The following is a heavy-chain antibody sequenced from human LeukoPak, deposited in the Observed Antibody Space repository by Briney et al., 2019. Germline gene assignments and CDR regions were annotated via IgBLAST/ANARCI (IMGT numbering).Heavy chain of an antibody. CDR3: ARRGNDYYDSSGYYPPFDY. CDR2: IFPGDSDT. CDR1: GYSFTSYW. Sequence: GESLKISCKGSGYSFTSYWIGWVRQMPGKGLEWMGIIFPGDSDTRYNPSFQGQVTISADKSISTASLQLSSLKAADTAMYYCARRGNDYYDSSGYYPPFDYWGQGTLVTVSS. D-gene: IGHD3-22*01. V-gene: IGHV5-51*01. J-gene: IGHJ4*02.